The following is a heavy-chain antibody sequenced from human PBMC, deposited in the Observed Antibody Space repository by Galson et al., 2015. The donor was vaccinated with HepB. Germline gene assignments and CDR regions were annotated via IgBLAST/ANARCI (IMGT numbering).Heavy chain of an antibody. D-gene: IGHD4-17*01. Sequence: CAISGDSVTSHSAVWNWIRQSPSRGLEWLGRTYFRAKWHTDYEISVKSRININADISQNQFSLQLSSVTFDDTAVYYCAYGSDVWGQGTTVIVSS. CDR2: TYFRAKWHT. CDR3: AYGSDV. CDR1: GDSVTSHSAV. J-gene: IGHJ6*02. V-gene: IGHV6-1*01.